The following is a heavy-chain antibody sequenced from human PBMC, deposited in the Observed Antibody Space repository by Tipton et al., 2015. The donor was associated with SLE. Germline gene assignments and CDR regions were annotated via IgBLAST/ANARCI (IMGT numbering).Heavy chain of an antibody. CDR3: ARDFLYSSSWYSLDP. D-gene: IGHD6-13*01. Sequence: GSLRLSCAASGFTFVSYGMHWVRQAPGKGLEWVAFILYDGTDKYYADSVRGRFILSRDNSKNTLYLQMNSLRAEDTAVYYCARDFLYSSSWYSLDPWGQGTLVTVSS. V-gene: IGHV3-30*02. CDR1: GFTFVSYG. CDR2: ILYDGTDK. J-gene: IGHJ5*02.